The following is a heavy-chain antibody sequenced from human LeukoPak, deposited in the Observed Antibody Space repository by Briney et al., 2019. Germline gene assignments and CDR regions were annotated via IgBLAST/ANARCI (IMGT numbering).Heavy chain of an antibody. CDR2: INPSGGST. D-gene: IGHD4-11*01. V-gene: IGHV1-46*01. Sequence: ASVTVSCMACGYSFTSYYLHWLGQAPAQGREGMGIINPSGGSTSYAQKFQRRVTMTRNMSTSPVYMELSSLRSEDTAVYYCPRDGPNLNDDSNYIDYWGQGTLVTVSS. CDR3: PRDGPNLNDDSNYIDY. J-gene: IGHJ4*02. CDR1: GYSFTSYY.